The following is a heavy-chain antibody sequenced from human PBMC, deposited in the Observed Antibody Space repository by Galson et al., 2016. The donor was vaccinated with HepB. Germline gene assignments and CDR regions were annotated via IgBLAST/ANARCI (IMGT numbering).Heavy chain of an antibody. J-gene: IGHJ6*02. V-gene: IGHV4-61*08. CDR2: IENAGST. CDR1: SGSFSSGAYY. CDR3: AKDEGFYNGMDF. Sequence: ETLSLTCTVSSGSFSSGAYYWSWVRQSPGKGLEWIGYIENAGSTNYNPSLKSQVTISIDRSKNQFFLELTSVTAADTAVYYCAKDEGFYNGMDFWGQGTTVTVSS. D-gene: IGHD2-2*02.